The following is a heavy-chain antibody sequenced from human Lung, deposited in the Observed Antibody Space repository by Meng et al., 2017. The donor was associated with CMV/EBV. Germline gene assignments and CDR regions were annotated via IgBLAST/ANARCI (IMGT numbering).Heavy chain of an antibody. CDR3: ARWSMSIQH. J-gene: IGHJ1*01. CDR1: GGTFNSYV. D-gene: IGHD2-8*02. V-gene: IGHV1-69*05. Sequence: SXXVSCKASGGTFNSYVIYWVRQAPGQGLEWMGGITPISATVNYAQRFQGRVTLTTDESTNTAYMELTGLRSDDTAVYFCARWSMSIQHWGQGTLVTVSS. CDR2: ITPISATV.